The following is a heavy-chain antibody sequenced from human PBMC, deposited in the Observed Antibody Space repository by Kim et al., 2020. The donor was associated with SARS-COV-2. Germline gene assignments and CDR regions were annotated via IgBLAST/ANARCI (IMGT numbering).Heavy chain of an antibody. Sequence: SETLSLTCAVYGGSFSGYYWSWIRQPPGKGLEWIGEINHSGSTNYNPSLKSRVTISVDTSKNQFSLKLSSVTAADTAVYYCARTGCSSTSCYLDYWGQGTLVTVSS. CDR1: GGSFSGYY. J-gene: IGHJ4*02. CDR2: INHSGST. D-gene: IGHD2-2*01. V-gene: IGHV4-34*01. CDR3: ARTGCSSTSCYLDY.